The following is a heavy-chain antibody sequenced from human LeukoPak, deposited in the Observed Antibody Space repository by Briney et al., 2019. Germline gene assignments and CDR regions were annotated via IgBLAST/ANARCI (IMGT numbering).Heavy chain of an antibody. J-gene: IGHJ3*02. CDR1: GFTFRSFE. D-gene: IGHD5-24*01. CDR3: ARDHRDGYNAGDTFDI. Sequence: GGSLRLSCAASGFTFRSFEMNWVRQAPGKGLEWISYISSSGTTIYYADSVKGRFTISRDNAKNSLYLQMNSLRAEATAVYYCARDHRDGYNAGDTFDIWGQGTMLTVSS. V-gene: IGHV3-48*03. CDR2: ISSSGTTI.